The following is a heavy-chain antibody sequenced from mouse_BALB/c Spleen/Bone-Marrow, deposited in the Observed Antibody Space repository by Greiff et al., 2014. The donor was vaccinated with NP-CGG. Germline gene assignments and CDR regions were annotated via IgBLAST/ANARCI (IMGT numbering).Heavy chain of an antibody. CDR1: GFSLTSYG. D-gene: IGHD1-1*01. CDR3: ASSYYGTSRFAY. J-gene: IGHJ3*01. Sequence: VQLQQSGPGLVAPSQSLSITCTVSGFSLTSYGVHWVRQPPGKGLEWLGVIWAGGNTIYNSALMSRLSINKDNSKSHVFLKMNSLQTDDTAMYSCASSYYGTSRFAYWGQGTLVTVSA. CDR2: IWAGGNT. V-gene: IGHV2-9*02.